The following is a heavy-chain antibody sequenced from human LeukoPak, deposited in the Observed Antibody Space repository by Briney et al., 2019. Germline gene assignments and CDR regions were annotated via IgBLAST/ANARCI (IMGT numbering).Heavy chain of an antibody. D-gene: IGHD6-19*01. CDR3: ARGRLARSPYFDY. V-gene: IGHV4-59*01. CDR1: GGSISSYY. J-gene: IGHJ4*02. Sequence: PSETLSLTCTVSGGSISSYYWSWIRQPPGKGLEWIGYIYYSGSTDYNPSLKSRVTISVETSKNQFSLNLGSVTAADTAVYYCARGRLARSPYFDYWGQGTLVTVSS. CDR2: IYYSGST.